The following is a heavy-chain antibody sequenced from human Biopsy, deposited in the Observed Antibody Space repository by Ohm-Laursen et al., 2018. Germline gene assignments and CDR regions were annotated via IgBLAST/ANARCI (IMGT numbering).Heavy chain of an antibody. CDR3: ARTPGVAVAGRFFDL. J-gene: IGHJ2*01. CDR1: GGSVDDYF. D-gene: IGHD6-19*01. Sequence: TLSLTCIVSGGSVDDYFWNWIRQPAGKGLEWIGRIYSTGRSSAYHPSFQSRVTMSLDTSNKQFSLKLTSVPAADTAVYYCARTPGVAVAGRFFDLWGRGTLVTVSS. V-gene: IGHV4-4*07. CDR2: IYSTGRSS.